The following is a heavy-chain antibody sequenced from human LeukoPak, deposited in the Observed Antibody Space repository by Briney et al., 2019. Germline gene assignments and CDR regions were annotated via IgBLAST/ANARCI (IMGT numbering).Heavy chain of an antibody. D-gene: IGHD3-10*01. Sequence: GGSLRLSCAASGFTFSSYWMHWVRHAPGKGLVWVSRINSDGSSTSYADSVKGRFTISRDNAKNTLYLQMNSLRAEDTAVYYCARERVTMVRGAINYYGMDVWGQGTTVTVSS. CDR2: INSDGSST. CDR1: GFTFSSYW. V-gene: IGHV3-74*01. J-gene: IGHJ6*02. CDR3: ARERVTMVRGAINYYGMDV.